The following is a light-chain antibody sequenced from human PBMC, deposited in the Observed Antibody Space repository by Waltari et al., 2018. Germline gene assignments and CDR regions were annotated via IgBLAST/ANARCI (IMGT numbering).Light chain of an antibody. CDR2: GAS. Sequence: IVLTQSPGTLSLSPGERATLSCRASQSVSGSYLAWYQQKPGQAPRLLIYGASSRATGIPDRFGGSVSGTDFTLTISRLEPEDFAVYYCQQYGSSPLTFGGGTKVEIK. J-gene: IGKJ4*01. CDR3: QQYGSSPLT. CDR1: QSVSGSY. V-gene: IGKV3-20*01.